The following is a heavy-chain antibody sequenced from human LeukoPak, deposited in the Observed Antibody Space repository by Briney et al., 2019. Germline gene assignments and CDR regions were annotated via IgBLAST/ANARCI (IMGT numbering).Heavy chain of an antibody. J-gene: IGHJ4*02. V-gene: IGHV4-59*08. D-gene: IGHD6-19*01. CDR3: ARLQAVAGAWGSDY. Sequence: PSETLSLTCIVSGGSISDYYWSWIRQPPGKGLEYIGYIHYSGRANSVSNNYNPSLKSRVTISVDTSKKQFSLRLTSVTAADTAVYFCARLQAVAGAWGSDYWGQGTLVTVSS. CDR2: IHYSGRA. CDR1: GGSISDYY.